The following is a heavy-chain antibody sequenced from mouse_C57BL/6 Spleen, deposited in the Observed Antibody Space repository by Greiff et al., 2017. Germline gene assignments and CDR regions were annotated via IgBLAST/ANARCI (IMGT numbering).Heavy chain of an antibody. J-gene: IGHJ3*01. CDR3: ARGRLAYYSNYEFAY. CDR2: IYPGSGST. Sequence: VPLQQPGAELVKPGASVKMSCKASGYTFTSYWITWVKQRPGQGLEWIGDIYPGSGSTNYNEKFKSKATLTVDTSSSTAYMQLSSLTSEDSAVYYCARGRLAYYSNYEFAYWGQGTLVTVSA. D-gene: IGHD2-5*01. V-gene: IGHV1-55*01. CDR1: GYTFTSYW.